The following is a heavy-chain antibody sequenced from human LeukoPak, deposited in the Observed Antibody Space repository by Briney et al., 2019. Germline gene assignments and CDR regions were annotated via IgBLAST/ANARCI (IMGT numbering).Heavy chain of an antibody. V-gene: IGHV4-38-2*02. CDR3: AKLTSGSFSA. J-gene: IGHJ4*02. CDR1: GYSISSGYY. CDR2: IDHSGST. Sequence: PSETLSLTCTVSGYSISSGYYWGWIRQPPGKGLEWTGSIDHSGSTYYNPSLKSRITISVDTSKNQFSLKLSSVTAADTAVYYCAKLTSGSFSAWGQGTLVTVSS. D-gene: IGHD1-26*01.